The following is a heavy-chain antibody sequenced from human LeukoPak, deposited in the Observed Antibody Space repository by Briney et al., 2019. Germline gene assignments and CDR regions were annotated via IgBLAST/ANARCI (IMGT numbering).Heavy chain of an antibody. D-gene: IGHD6-19*01. V-gene: IGHV3-21*04. CDR2: ISSSSSYI. CDR3: AKEPPGYSSGWYEPNFDY. CDR1: GFTFSSYS. Sequence: GGSLRLSCAASGFTFSSYSMTWVRQAPGKGLEWVSCISSSSSYISYVDSVKGRFTISRDNAKNSLYLQMNSLRAEDTALYYCAKEPPGYSSGWYEPNFDYWGQGTLVTVSS. J-gene: IGHJ4*02.